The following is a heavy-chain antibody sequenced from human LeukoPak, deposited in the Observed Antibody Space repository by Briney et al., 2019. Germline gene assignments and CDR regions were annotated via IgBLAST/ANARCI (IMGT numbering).Heavy chain of an antibody. D-gene: IGHD5-18*01. Sequence: SETLSLTCAVYGGSFSGYYWSWIRQPPGKGLEWIGEINHSGSTNYNPSLKSRVTISVDTSKKQFSLKLSSVTAADTAVYHCARGRGYNAFHIRGQGTMVTVSS. CDR2: INHSGST. J-gene: IGHJ3*02. CDR3: ARGRGYNAFHI. CDR1: GGSFSGYY. V-gene: IGHV4-34*01.